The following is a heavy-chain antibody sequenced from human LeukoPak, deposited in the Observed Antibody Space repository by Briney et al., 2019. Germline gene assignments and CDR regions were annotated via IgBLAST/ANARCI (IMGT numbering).Heavy chain of an antibody. CDR2: IYYSGGT. Sequence: PSETLSLTCTVSGGSISSGGYYWSWIRQHPGKGLEWIGYIYYSGGTYYNPSLKYRVTISVDTSKNQFSLKLSSVTAADTDVYYCARETVTANYYYGMDVWGQGATVTVSS. V-gene: IGHV4-31*03. CDR3: ARETVTANYYYGMDV. CDR1: GGSISSGGYY. D-gene: IGHD4-17*01. J-gene: IGHJ6*02.